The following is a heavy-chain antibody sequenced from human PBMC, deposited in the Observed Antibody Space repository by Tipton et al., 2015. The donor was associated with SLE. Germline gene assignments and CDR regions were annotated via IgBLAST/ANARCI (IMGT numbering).Heavy chain of an antibody. Sequence: TLSLTCPVYGGSFSGYYWSWIRQPPGKGLEWIGEINHSGSTNYNPSLKSRVTISVDTSKNQFSLKLSSVTAADTAVYYCARGRDYYDSSGYLYDFDYWGQGTLVTVSS. V-gene: IGHV4-34*01. CDR1: GGSFSGYY. J-gene: IGHJ4*02. CDR3: ARGRDYYDSSGYLYDFDY. CDR2: INHSGST. D-gene: IGHD3-22*01.